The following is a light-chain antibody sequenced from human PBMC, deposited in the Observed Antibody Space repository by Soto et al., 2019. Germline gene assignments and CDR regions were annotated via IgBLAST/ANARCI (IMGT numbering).Light chain of an antibody. Sequence: DIQMTQSPSPLSASVGDRVTITCRASQSISSWLAWYQRKPGKAPKLLIYKTSSLESGVPSRFSVSGSGTEFALTISSLQHEDVECYYCQQYDSYWPFGQGTKGEI. CDR2: KTS. CDR3: QQYDSYWP. J-gene: IGKJ1*01. V-gene: IGKV1-5*03. CDR1: QSISSW.